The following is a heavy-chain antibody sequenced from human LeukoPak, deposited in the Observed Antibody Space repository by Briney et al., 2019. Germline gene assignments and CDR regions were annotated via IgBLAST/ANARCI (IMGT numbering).Heavy chain of an antibody. CDR3: AGGGYRYTVTRGAFDI. CDR1: GFTFSSYW. D-gene: IGHD3-16*02. V-gene: IGHV3-23*01. CDR2: ISGSGGST. Sequence: GGSLRLSCAASGFTFSSYWMSWVRQAPGKGLEWVSAISGSGGSTYYADSVKGRFTISRDNPKNTLYLQMNSLRAEDTAVYYCAGGGYRYTVTRGAFDIWGQGTMVTVSS. J-gene: IGHJ3*02.